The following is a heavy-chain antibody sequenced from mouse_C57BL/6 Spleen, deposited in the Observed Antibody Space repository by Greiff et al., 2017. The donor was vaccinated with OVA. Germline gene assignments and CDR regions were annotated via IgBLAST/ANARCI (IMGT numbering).Heavy chain of an antibody. J-gene: IGHJ4*01. V-gene: IGHV1-26*01. Sequence: EVQLQQSGPELVKPGASVKISCKASGYTFTDYYMNWVKQSHGKSLEWIGDINPNNGGTSYNQKFKGKATLTVDKSSSTAYMELRSLTSEDSAVYYCASPYYDYHYYAMDYWGQGTSVTVSS. CDR1: GYTFTDYY. CDR2: INPNNGGT. CDR3: ASPYYDYHYYAMDY. D-gene: IGHD2-4*01.